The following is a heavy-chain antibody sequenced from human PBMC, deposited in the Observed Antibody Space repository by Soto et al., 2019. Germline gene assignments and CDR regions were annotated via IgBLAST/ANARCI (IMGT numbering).Heavy chain of an antibody. CDR1: GGTLTISSHG. D-gene: IGHD2-21*02. Sequence: GASVKVSCKASGGTLTISSHGISWVRQAPGQGLEWMGGIIAMFGTANYAQKFQGRVTITADESTSTAYMELSSLRSEDTAVYYCGVPIWAYCGGDCYLRYFDYWGKGTLVTVSS. V-gene: IGHV1-69*13. J-gene: IGHJ4*02. CDR2: IIAMFGTA. CDR3: GVPIWAYCGGDCYLRYFDY.